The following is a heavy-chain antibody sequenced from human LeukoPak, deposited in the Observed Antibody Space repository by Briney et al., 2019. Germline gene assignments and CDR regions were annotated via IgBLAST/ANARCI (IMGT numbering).Heavy chain of an antibody. CDR1: GFTFSGYS. V-gene: IGHV3-48*01. J-gene: IGHJ4*02. D-gene: IGHD4-23*01. CDR2: ISSSSSTI. Sequence: PGGSLRLSCAASGFTFSGYSMNWVRQAPGKGLEWVSYISSSSSTIYYADSVKGRFTISRDNAKNSLYLQTNSLRAEDTAVYYCARVGSTVVTRIDYWGQGTLVTVSS. CDR3: ARVGSTVVTRIDY.